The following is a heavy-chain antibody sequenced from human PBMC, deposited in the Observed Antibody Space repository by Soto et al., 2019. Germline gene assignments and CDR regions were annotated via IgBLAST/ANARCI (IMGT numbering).Heavy chain of an antibody. CDR2: IKSISDGETT. V-gene: IGHV3-15*07. CDR1: GFTFSHAW. D-gene: IGHD6-19*01. J-gene: IGHJ4*02. Sequence: LLVESGGGFVQPGGSLRLSCVASGFTFSHAWMDWVRQAPGKGLEWVGRIKSISDGETTNYAASVAGRFIISRDDSKNTLFLHVNSLKTEDTGVYYCTRRIAVAGTYYFDYWGQGTLVTVSS. CDR3: TRRIAVAGTYYFDY.